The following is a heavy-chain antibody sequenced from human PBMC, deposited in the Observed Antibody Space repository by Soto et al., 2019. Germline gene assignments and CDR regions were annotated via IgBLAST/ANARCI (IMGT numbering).Heavy chain of an antibody. V-gene: IGHV1-58*01. CDR1: GFTFSNSA. CDR2: IVVGSGNT. D-gene: IGHD5-18*01. J-gene: IGHJ4*02. CDR3: AEDKGDSHGYGKY. Sequence: SVRVSCKASGFTFSNSAVQWVRQALGQRLEWIGWIVVGSGNTNYAQKFQERVTITRDMSTSTAYVELSGLRSEDTAVYYCAEDKGDSHGYGKYWGQGTLVSVSS.